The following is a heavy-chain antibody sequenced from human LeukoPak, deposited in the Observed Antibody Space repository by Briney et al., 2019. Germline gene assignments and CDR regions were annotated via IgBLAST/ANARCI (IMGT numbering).Heavy chain of an antibody. CDR3: AKDTYSSSWYYFDY. CDR2: ISYNGSNK. CDR1: GFTFSSYG. V-gene: IGHV3-30*18. J-gene: IGHJ4*02. D-gene: IGHD6-13*01. Sequence: GGSLRLSCAASGFTFSSYGMHWVRQAPGKGLEWVAVISYNGSNKYYADSVKGRFTISRDNSKNTLYLQMNSLRAEDTAVYYCAKDTYSSSWYYFDYWGQGTLVTVSS.